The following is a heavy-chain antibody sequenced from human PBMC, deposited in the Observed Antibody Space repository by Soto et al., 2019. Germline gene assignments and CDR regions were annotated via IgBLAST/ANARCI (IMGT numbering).Heavy chain of an antibody. J-gene: IGHJ5*02. V-gene: IGHV4-4*02. D-gene: IGHD2-21*02. Sequence: SETLSLTCGVSGGTVASSHWWSWVRQSPGRGLEWIGDVYHTGDTNFNPSLQSRVTFSVDKSNNQFSLRLTSVTAADTAVYFCAREIVTAGGNNYFDPWGPGTLVTVSS. CDR1: GGTVASSHW. CDR2: VYHTGDT. CDR3: AREIVTAGGNNYFDP.